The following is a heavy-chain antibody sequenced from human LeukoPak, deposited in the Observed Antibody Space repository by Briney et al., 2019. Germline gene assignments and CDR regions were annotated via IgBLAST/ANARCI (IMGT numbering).Heavy chain of an antibody. CDR3: ASVVPSRSLWFGELWSPSNY. V-gene: IGHV3-30*04. Sequence: GGSLRLSCAASGFTFSSYAMHWVRQAPGKGLEWVAVISYDGSNKYYADSVKGRFTISRDNSKNTLYLQMNSLRAEDTAVYYCASVVPSRSLWFGELWSPSNYWGQGTLVTVSS. CDR2: ISYDGSNK. J-gene: IGHJ4*02. CDR1: GFTFSSYA. D-gene: IGHD3-10*01.